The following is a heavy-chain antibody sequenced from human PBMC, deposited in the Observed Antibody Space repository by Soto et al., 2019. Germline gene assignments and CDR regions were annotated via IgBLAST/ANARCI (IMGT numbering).Heavy chain of an antibody. J-gene: IGHJ5*02. V-gene: IGHV1-2*02. Sequence: ASVKVSCKASGYTFTDYFIRWVRQAPGQGFEWMGWINPNSRGTNYAPKFQGRVTMTRDTSNSTAYMELRGLRSDDTAVYYCARVTLKAGKWFDPWGQGTLVTVSS. CDR1: GYTFTDYF. CDR3: ARVTLKAGKWFDP. CDR2: INPNSRGT.